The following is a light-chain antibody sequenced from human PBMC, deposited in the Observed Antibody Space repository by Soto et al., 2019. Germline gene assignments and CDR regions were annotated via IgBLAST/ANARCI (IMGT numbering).Light chain of an antibody. CDR1: SSDVGGYNY. Sequence: QSALTKPPSASGSPGQSVPISCTETSSDVGGYNYVSWYKQHPGKAPKLMISEVSKRPSGVPDRFSASKSGNTASLTVSGLQAEDEADYYCSSYAGSNNLVFGGGTKLTVL. V-gene: IGLV2-8*01. CDR3: SSYAGSNNLV. J-gene: IGLJ3*02. CDR2: EVS.